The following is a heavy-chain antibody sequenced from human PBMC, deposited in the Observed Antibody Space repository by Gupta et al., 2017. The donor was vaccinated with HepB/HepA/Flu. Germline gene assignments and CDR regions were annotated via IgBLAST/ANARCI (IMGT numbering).Heavy chain of an antibody. V-gene: IGHV2-5*01. Sequence: RQPPGKALEWLALIFWYDDNRYSPSLKSRLTITKDTSKNQVVLTMTNMDPVDTGIYYCTHKGPYYWYDLDVWGQGTTVTVSS. J-gene: IGHJ6*02. CDR2: IFWYDDN. CDR3: THKGPYYWYDLDV.